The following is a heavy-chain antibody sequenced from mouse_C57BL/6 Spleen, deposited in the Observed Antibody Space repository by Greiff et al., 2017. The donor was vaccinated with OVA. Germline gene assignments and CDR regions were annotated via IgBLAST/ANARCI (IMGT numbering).Heavy chain of an antibody. V-gene: IGHV1-26*01. CDR1: GYTFTDYY. CDR2: INPNTGGT. J-gene: IGHJ3*01. Sequence: VQLQQSGPELVKPGASVKLSCKASGYTFTDYYMNWVKQSHGKSLEWIGDINPNTGGTSYNQKFKGKATLTVDKSSSTAYMELPGLTSEDSAVYYYARDSSGPGYWGQGTLVTVSA. D-gene: IGHD3-2*02. CDR3: ARDSSGPGY.